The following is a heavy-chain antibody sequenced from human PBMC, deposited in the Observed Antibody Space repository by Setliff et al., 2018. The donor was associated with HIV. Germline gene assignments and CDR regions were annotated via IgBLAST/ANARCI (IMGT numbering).Heavy chain of an antibody. CDR3: ARGVAAAGAHMDV. D-gene: IGHD6-13*01. J-gene: IGHJ6*03. CDR1: GASVSIYF. Sequence: PSETLSLTCNVSGASVSIYFWVWIRQPAGKTLEWIGRTHSSGDTHYYPSLNSRVTMSLDTSKNQFSLEMTSVTAADTAVYYCARGVAAAGAHMDVWGKGTTVTVSS. CDR2: THSSGDT. V-gene: IGHV4-4*07.